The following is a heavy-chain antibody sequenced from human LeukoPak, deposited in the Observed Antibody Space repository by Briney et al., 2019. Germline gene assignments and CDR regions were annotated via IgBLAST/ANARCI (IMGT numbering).Heavy chain of an antibody. CDR1: GYSFTSYW. CDR3: AKDTHYYDSSGPFDY. V-gene: IGHV3-23*01. D-gene: IGHD3-22*01. Sequence: PGESLKISCKGSGYSFTSYWIGWVRQMPGKGLEWVSAISGSGGSTYYADSVKGRFTISRDNSKNTLYLQMNSLRAEDTAVYYCAKDTHYYDSSGPFDYWGQGTLVTVSS. CDR2: ISGSGGST. J-gene: IGHJ4*02.